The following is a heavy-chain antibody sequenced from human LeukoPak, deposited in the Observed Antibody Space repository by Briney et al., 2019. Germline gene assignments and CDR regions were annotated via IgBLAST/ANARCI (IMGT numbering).Heavy chain of an antibody. CDR1: GGTFSSYA. V-gene: IGHV1-69*04. J-gene: IGHJ6*03. Sequence: ASVKVSCRASGGTFSSYAISWVRQAPGQGLEWMGRIIPILGIANYAQKFQGRVTITTDESTSTAYMELSSLRSEDTAVYYCARGVGATLYYYYYMDVWGKGTTVTVSS. CDR2: IIPILGIA. CDR3: ARGVGATLYYYYYMDV. D-gene: IGHD1-26*01.